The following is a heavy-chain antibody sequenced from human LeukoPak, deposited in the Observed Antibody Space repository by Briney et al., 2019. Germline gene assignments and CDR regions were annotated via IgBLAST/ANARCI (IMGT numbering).Heavy chain of an antibody. CDR1: GFTFNTYY. CDR3: VRLAVTDTNY. D-gene: IGHD2-21*02. CDR2: INADGTIT. Sequence: GGSLRLSCVASGFTFNTYYMHWVRQAPGERLVWVSFINADGTITKYADSVKGRFTVSRDNAKSTVYLQMNGLRVEDTAMYYCVRLAVTDTNYWGQGSLVTVSS. V-gene: IGHV3-74*01. J-gene: IGHJ4*02.